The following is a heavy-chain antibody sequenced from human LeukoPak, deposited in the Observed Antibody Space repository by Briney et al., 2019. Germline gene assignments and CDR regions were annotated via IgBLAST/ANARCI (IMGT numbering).Heavy chain of an antibody. V-gene: IGHV1-8*02. CDR3: ARKNYGSNRWFDP. Sequence: GASVKVSCKASGGTFSSYAISWVRQATGQGLEWMGWMNPNSGNTGYAQKFQGRVTMTRNTSISTAYMELSSLTSEDTAVYYCARKNYGSNRWFDPWGQGTLVTVSS. CDR2: MNPNSGNT. D-gene: IGHD4/OR15-4a*01. J-gene: IGHJ5*02. CDR1: GGTFSSYA.